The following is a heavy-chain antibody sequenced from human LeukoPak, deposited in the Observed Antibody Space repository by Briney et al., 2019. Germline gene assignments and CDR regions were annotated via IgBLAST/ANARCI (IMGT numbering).Heavy chain of an antibody. J-gene: IGHJ4*02. Sequence: SETLSLTCAVSGYSISSGYYWGWIRQPPGKGLEWIGSIYHSGSTYYNPSLKSRVTISVGTSKNQFSLKLSSVTAADTAVYYCASLNYPHYFDYWGQGTLVTVSS. V-gene: IGHV4-38-2*01. CDR3: ASLNYPHYFDY. CDR1: GYSISSGYY. D-gene: IGHD4-11*01. CDR2: IYHSGST.